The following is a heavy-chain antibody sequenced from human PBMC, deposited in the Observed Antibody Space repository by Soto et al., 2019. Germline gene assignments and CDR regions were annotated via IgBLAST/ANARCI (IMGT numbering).Heavy chain of an antibody. CDR3: TRGWLAQYYFDY. J-gene: IGHJ4*02. D-gene: IGHD6-19*01. Sequence: GESLKISCKGSGYSFTSYWIAWVRQMPGKGLEWMGTIYPGDSDTRYSPSFQGQVTISADKSISTAYLQWSSLEASDTAMYYCTRGWLAQYYFDYWGQGTLVTVSS. CDR2: IYPGDSDT. V-gene: IGHV5-51*01. CDR1: GYSFTSYW.